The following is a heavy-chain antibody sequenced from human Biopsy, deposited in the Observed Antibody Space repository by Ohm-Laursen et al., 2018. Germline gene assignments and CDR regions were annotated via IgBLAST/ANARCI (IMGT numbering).Heavy chain of an antibody. D-gene: IGHD3-3*01. V-gene: IGHV4-59*08. CDR1: GGDINNYY. Sequence: TLPLTCNVSGGDINNYYWSWIRQPPGKGLQWIGSISNSGTTKSSPSLKSRVNISLHTSKNQLSLKLTSVTAADTAVYYCARLSTLFGVADFTDDWGQGTLVTVSS. CDR2: ISNSGTT. CDR3: ARLSTLFGVADFTDD. J-gene: IGHJ4*02.